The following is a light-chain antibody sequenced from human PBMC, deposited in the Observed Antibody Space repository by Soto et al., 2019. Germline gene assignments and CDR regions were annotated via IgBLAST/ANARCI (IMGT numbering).Light chain of an antibody. CDR3: LLSYSGAGGV. J-gene: IGLJ2*01. Sequence: QAVVTQEPSLTVSPGGTVTLTCGSSTGAVTSGHYPYWFQQKPGQAPRTLIYDTSNKHSWTPARFSGSLLGGKAALTLSGAQPEDDAEYYCLLSYSGAGGVFGGGTKVTVL. V-gene: IGLV7-46*01. CDR1: TGAVTSGHY. CDR2: DTS.